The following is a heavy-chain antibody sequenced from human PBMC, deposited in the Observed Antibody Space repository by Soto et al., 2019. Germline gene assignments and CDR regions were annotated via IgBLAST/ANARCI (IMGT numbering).Heavy chain of an antibody. D-gene: IGHD2-2*02. V-gene: IGHV1-69*06. Sequence: SVKVSCKASGGTFSSYAISWVRQAPGQGLEWMGGIIPIFGTANYAQKFQGRVTITADKSTSTAYMELSSLRSEDTAVYYCATGYQLLYRDAFDIWGQGTMVTVSS. CDR1: GGTFSSYA. CDR3: ATGYQLLYRDAFDI. J-gene: IGHJ3*02. CDR2: IIPIFGTA.